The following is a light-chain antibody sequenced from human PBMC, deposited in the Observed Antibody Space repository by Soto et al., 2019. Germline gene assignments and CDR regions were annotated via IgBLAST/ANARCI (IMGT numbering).Light chain of an antibody. CDR1: QDIRNF. CDR3: QKYSSVPV. Sequence: DIQMTQSPTSLSASVGDRVTITCRASQDIRNFVAWYQQKPGKAPKLLIYAAFTLQSGVPSRFSGRGSGTDFTLTINSLQPEDVATYSCQKYSSVPVFGPGTKVEIK. CDR2: AAF. V-gene: IGKV1-27*01. J-gene: IGKJ3*01.